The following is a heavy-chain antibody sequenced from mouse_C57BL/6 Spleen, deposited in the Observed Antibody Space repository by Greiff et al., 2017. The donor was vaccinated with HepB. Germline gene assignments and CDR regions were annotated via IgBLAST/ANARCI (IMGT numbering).Heavy chain of an antibody. CDR2: INPNNGGT. V-gene: IGHV1-22*01. CDR3: ARSLYYGSSPHAMDY. CDR1: GYTFTDYN. J-gene: IGHJ4*01. Sequence: VQLQQSGPELVKPGASVKMSCKASGYTFTDYNMHWVKQSHGKSLEWIGYINPNNGGTSYNQKFKGKATLTVNKSSSTAYMELRSLTSDDSAVYYCARSLYYGSSPHAMDYWGQGTSVTVSS. D-gene: IGHD1-1*01.